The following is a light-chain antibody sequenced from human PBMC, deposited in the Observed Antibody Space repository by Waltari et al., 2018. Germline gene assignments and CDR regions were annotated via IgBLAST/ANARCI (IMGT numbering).Light chain of an antibody. CDR1: SSDFGAYNF. J-gene: IGLJ3*02. CDR3: SSYTSSSTWV. Sequence: QSALTQSASPSGSPGQSITIPCTGTSSDFGAYNFVSWYQQYPGKAPKLMIYNVGKRPSGVSNRFSGSKSGNAASLTISGLQAEDEAAYYCSSYTSSSTWVFGGGTKLTVL. CDR2: NVG. V-gene: IGLV2-14*01.